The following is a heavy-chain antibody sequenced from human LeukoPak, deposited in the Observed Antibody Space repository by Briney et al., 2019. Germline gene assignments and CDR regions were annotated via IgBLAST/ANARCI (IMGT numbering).Heavy chain of an antibody. V-gene: IGHV1-2*06. D-gene: IGHD3-10*01. CDR3: ARLTMVRGVTPPVSY. CDR2: INPNSGGT. CDR1: GYTFTGYY. J-gene: IGHJ4*02. Sequence: ASVKVSCKASGYTFTGYYMHWVRQAPGQGLEWIGRINPNSGGTNYAQKFQGRVTMTRDTSISTAYMELSRLRSDDTAVYYCARLTMVRGVTPPVSYWGQGTLVTVSS.